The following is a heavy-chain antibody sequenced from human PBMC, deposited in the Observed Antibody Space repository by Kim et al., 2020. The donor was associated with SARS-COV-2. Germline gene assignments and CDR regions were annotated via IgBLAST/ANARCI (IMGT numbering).Heavy chain of an antibody. D-gene: IGHD1-26*01. CDR1: GFTFSSYG. Sequence: LSLTCAASGFTFSSYGMHWVRQAPGKGLEWVAVIWYDGSNKYYADSVKGRFTISRDNSKNTLYLQMNSLRAEDTAVYYCARDVGATKGSYYYYYGMDVWGQGTTVTVSS. V-gene: IGHV3-33*01. J-gene: IGHJ6*02. CDR3: ARDVGATKGSYYYYYGMDV. CDR2: IWYDGSNK.